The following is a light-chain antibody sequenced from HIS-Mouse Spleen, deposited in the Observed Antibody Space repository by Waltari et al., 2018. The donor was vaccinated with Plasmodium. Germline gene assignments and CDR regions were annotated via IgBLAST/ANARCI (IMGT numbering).Light chain of an antibody. J-gene: IGLJ3*02. CDR2: DVS. CDR3: SSYTSSSTLV. CDR1: SSHVGGYNY. Sequence: QSALTQPASVSGSPGQSITISCTGTSSHVGGYNYVSWYQQPPVKAPKRMIYDVSNRPSGAPNSVSGAKSGNTASLTISGRQAEDGADYYCSSYTSSSTLVFGGGTKLTVL. V-gene: IGLV2-14*03.